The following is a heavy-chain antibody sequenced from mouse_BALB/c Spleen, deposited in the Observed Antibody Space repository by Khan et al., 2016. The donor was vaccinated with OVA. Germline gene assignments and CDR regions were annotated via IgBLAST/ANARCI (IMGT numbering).Heavy chain of an antibody. J-gene: IGHJ3*01. CDR1: GYSFTSCYF. D-gene: IGHD1-2*01. V-gene: IGHV3-6*02. CDR3: TKDKKYYGSLAY. CDR2: ISYDGSN. Sequence: EVQLQESGPGLVKPSQSLSLTCSVSGYSFTSCYFYYFLRHLPRNILEWMGYISYDGSNNYNPSLKNRISITRDTSENQFFLTLNSVTTEDTATYDCTKDKKYYGSLAYWGQGTLVTVSA.